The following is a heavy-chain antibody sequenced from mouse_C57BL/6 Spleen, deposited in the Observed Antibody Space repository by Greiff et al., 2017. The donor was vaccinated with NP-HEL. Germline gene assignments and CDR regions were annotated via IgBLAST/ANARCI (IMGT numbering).Heavy chain of an antibody. D-gene: IGHD1-1*01. CDR2: IDPSDSET. J-gene: IGHJ2*01. CDR1: GYTFTSYW. Sequence: QVQLQQPGAELVRPGSSVKLSCKASGYTFTSYWMHWVKQRPIQGLEWIGNIDPSDSETHYNQKFKDKATLTVDKSSSTAYMQLSSLTSEDSAVYYCARSPTVVERYYFDYWGQGTTLTVSS. V-gene: IGHV1-52*01. CDR3: ARSPTVVERYYFDY.